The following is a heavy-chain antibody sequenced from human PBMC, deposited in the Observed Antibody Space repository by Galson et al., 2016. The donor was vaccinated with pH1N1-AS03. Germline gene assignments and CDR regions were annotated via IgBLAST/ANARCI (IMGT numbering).Heavy chain of an antibody. CDR3: ARYYFEFLMEVGLVAGTEMGAFDI. V-gene: IGHV4-61*02. J-gene: IGHJ3*02. CDR1: GGSTSGGNSY. D-gene: IGHD6-19*01. Sequence: TLSLTCAVSGGSTSGGNSYWSWIRQPAGKGLEWIGRIDASGSTNYNPSLKSRVTISVDTSNNQFSLNLRSVTAADTAVYYCARYYFEFLMEVGLVAGTEMGAFDIWGRGTAVTVSS. CDR2: IDASGST.